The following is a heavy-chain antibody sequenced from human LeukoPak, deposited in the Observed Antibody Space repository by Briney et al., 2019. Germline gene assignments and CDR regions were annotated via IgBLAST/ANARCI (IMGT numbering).Heavy chain of an antibody. CDR3: ARGDGGYLRANDY. CDR1: GGSFCGYY. CDR2: INHSGST. V-gene: IGHV4-34*01. Sequence: PSETLSLTCAVYGGSFCGYYWSWSRQPPGNGVEWSGEINHSGSTNYNPSLKSRVTISVDTSKNQFSLKLSSVTAADTAVYYCARGDGGYLRANDYWGQGTLVTVSS. D-gene: IGHD5-12*01. J-gene: IGHJ4*02.